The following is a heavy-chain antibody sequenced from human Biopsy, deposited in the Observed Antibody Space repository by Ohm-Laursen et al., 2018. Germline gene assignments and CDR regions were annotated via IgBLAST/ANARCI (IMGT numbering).Heavy chain of an antibody. J-gene: IGHJ6*02. CDR3: VKDIRRYFYGMDV. CDR1: DFTFDDYA. Sequence: LRLSCAASDFTFDDYAMSWVRQRPGKGLEWVSGITWNSGHIAYADSVKGRFTISRDNAKNVLWLQMNSLRVDDTAMYYCVKDIRRYFYGMDVWGQGTTVIVSS. V-gene: IGHV3-9*01. CDR2: ITWNSGHI. D-gene: IGHD3-10*01.